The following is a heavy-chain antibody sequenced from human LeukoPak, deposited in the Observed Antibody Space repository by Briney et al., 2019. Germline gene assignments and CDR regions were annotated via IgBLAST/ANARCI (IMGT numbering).Heavy chain of an antibody. D-gene: IGHD1-26*01. CDR1: GGSISNSYYY. V-gene: IGHV4-39*01. Sequence: PSETLSLTCTVSGGSISNSYYYWGWIRQPPGKGLEWIGTISYSGTTYYNPSLESRVTISVDTSRNQFSLKLTSVTAADTAVYYCARHKMGTTRLYYFDYWGQGTLVTVSS. CDR3: ARHKMGTTRLYYFDY. CDR2: ISYSGTT. J-gene: IGHJ4*02.